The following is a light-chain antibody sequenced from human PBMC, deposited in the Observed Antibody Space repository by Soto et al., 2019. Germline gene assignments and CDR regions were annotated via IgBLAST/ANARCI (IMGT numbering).Light chain of an antibody. Sequence: QSALTQPASVSGSPGQSITISCTGTSSDVGGYNSVSWYQQHPGKAPKLMIYGVSNRPSGISNRFSGSKSGNTASLTISGLQTEDEADYYCSSFIRSTTLALCVFGTGTKLTVL. J-gene: IGLJ1*01. V-gene: IGLV2-14*03. CDR2: GVS. CDR1: SSDVGGYNS. CDR3: SSFIRSTTLALCV.